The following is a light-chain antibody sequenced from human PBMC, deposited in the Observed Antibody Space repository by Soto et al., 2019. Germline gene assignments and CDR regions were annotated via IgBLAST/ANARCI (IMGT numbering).Light chain of an antibody. CDR3: QQTNTAPWT. J-gene: IGKJ1*01. Sequence: VHMTHSPSSLSASVLDRVTMSFLASERISDYLAWYQQKPGKAPKLLINTASSLRSGVPSRFSGSGSGTDFTLTIDSLQPEDFATYFCQQTNTAPWTFGQGTKVDIK. CDR1: ERISDY. V-gene: IGKV1-39*01. CDR2: TAS.